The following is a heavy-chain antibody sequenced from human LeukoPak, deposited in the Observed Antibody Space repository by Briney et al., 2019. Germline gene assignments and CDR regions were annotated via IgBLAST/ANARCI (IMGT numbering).Heavy chain of an antibody. CDR3: ASAGPFIEAAAENDY. J-gene: IGHJ4*02. D-gene: IGHD6-13*01. Sequence: ASVKVSCKASGYTFTSYGISWVRQAPGQGLEWMGWISAYNGNTNYAQKLQGRVTMTTDTSTSTAYMELRSLRSDDTAVYYCASAGPFIEAAAENDYWGQGTLVTVSS. CDR1: GYTFTSYG. V-gene: IGHV1-18*01. CDR2: ISAYNGNT.